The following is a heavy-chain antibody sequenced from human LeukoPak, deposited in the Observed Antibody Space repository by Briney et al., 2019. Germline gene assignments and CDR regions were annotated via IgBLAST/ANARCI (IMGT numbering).Heavy chain of an antibody. J-gene: IGHJ6*02. D-gene: IGHD4-11*01. Sequence: SETLSLTCTVSGGSISSYYWSWIRQPPGKGLEWIGYIYYSGSTNYNPSLKSRATISVDTSKNQFSLKLSSVTAADTAVYYCASMTTSNYYYGMDVWGQGTTVTVSS. V-gene: IGHV4-59*01. CDR3: ASMTTSNYYYGMDV. CDR1: GGSISSYY. CDR2: IYYSGST.